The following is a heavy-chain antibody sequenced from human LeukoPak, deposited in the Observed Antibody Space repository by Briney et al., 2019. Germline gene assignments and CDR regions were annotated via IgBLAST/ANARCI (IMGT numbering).Heavy chain of an antibody. CDR1: GGSISSGGYY. CDR2: IYHSGST. D-gene: IGHD6-6*01. CDR3: ARWASGYSSSQAGFDH. V-gene: IGHV4-30-2*01. J-gene: IGHJ4*02. Sequence: PSQTLSLTCTVSGGSISSGGYYWSWIRQPPGKGLEWIGYIYHSGSTYYNPSLKSRVTISVDGSKNQFSLKLSSVTAADTAVYYCARWASGYSSSQAGFDHWGQGTLVTVSS.